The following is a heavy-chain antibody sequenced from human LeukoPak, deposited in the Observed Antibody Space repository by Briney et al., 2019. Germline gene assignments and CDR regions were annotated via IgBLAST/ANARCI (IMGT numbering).Heavy chain of an antibody. V-gene: IGHV4-59*01. CDR1: GGSITNYY. Sequence: SETLSLTCTVSGGSITNYYWSWIRQPPGKGLEWIGSIYYSGNTNYNPSLKSQVTLSVDTSQNHFSLNLRSVTAADTAVYYCAPGWYQFDYWGQGTLVTVSS. CDR3: APGWYQFDY. CDR2: IYYSGNT. J-gene: IGHJ4*02. D-gene: IGHD6-19*01.